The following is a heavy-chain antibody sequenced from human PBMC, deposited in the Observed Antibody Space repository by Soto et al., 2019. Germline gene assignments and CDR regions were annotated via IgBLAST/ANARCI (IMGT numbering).Heavy chain of an antibody. J-gene: IGHJ4*02. CDR1: GFTFSSYS. Sequence: EVQLVESGGGLVKPGGSLRLSCAASGFTFSSYSMNWVRQAPGKGLEWVSSISSSSSYIYYADSVKGRFTISRDNAKNSLYLQRNSLRGEDTAVYYCARVGGIPGYSSSWHTRGQFYFDYWGQGTLVTVSS. CDR2: ISSSSSYI. D-gene: IGHD6-13*01. CDR3: ARVGGIPGYSSSWHTRGQFYFDY. V-gene: IGHV3-21*01.